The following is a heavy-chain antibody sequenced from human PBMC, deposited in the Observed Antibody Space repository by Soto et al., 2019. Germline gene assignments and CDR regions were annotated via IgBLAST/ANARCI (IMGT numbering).Heavy chain of an antibody. Sequence: AETLSVTCIFSGASVSFTSYFWSFIRQPPGKGLEWIGYIHYSGSTTYNPSLKSRVTMSVDTSKDQFSLRLSSVTAADTAMYYCAREWDGCGGDSCYSFDYWGQGTMVTVSS. D-gene: IGHD2-2*02. CDR2: IHYSGST. CDR1: GASVSFTSYF. J-gene: IGHJ4*02. CDR3: AREWDGCGGDSCYSFDY. V-gene: IGHV4-61*01.